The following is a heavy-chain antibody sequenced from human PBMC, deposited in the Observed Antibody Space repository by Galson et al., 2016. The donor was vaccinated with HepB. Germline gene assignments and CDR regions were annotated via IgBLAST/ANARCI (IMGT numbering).Heavy chain of an antibody. Sequence: SETLSLTCAVFGGSFSGYYWSWIRQPPGKGLEWIGEINRSGDTNYSPSLKSRVSISVDTSKNQFSLKLTSVTAADTAVYYCATGFSGYFWPLDYWGQGALVTVSS. V-gene: IGHV4-34*01. CDR1: GGSFSGYY. D-gene: IGHD3-22*01. CDR2: INRSGDT. J-gene: IGHJ4*02. CDR3: ATGFSGYFWPLDY.